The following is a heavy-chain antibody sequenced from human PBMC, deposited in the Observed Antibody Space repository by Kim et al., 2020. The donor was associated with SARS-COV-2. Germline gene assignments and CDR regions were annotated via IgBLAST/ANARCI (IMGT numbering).Heavy chain of an antibody. CDR2: INPNSGGT. V-gene: IGHV1-2*02. CDR3: ARDPWSIAEVLDY. CDR1: GYTFTGYY. D-gene: IGHD6-6*01. Sequence: ASVKVSCKASGYTFTGYYMHWVRQAPGQGLEWMGWINPNSGGTNYAQKFQGRVTMTRDTSISTAYMELSRLRSDDTAVYYCARDPWSIAEVLDYWGQGTLVTVSS. J-gene: IGHJ4*02.